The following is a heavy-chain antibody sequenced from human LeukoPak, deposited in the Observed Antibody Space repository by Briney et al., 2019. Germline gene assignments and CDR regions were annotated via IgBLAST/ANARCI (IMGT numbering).Heavy chain of an antibody. D-gene: IGHD3-10*01. CDR1: GFPFSSYG. J-gene: IGHJ4*02. CDR3: AKSNAGVLLWFGELLY. CDR2: ISYDGSNK. V-gene: IGHV3-30*18. Sequence: GGSPRLFCAASGFPFSSYGMHWVRQAPGQGLGGGAVISYDGSNKYYADSVKGRFTISRDNSKNTLYLQMNSLRAEDTAVYYCAKSNAGVLLWFGELLYWGQGTLVTVSS.